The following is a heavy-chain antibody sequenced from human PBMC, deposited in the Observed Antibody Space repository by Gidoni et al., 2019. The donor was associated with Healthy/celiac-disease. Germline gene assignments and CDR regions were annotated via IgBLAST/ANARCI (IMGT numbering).Heavy chain of an antibody. V-gene: IGHV1-3*01. CDR2: INAGNGNT. J-gene: IGHJ6*02. CDR3: AREVVKYYYDSSGYSHPLGMDV. CDR1: GYTFTSYA. Sequence: QVQLVQSGAEVKKPGASVKVSCKASGYTFTSYAMHWVRQAPGQRLEWMGWINAGNGNTKYSQKFQGRVTITRDTSASTAYMELSSLRSEDTAVYYCAREVVKYYYDSSGYSHPLGMDVWGQGTTVTVSS. D-gene: IGHD3-22*01.